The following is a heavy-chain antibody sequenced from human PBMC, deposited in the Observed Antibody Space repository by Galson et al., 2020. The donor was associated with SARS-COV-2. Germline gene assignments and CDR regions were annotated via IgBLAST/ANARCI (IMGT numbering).Heavy chain of an antibody. CDR3: ARIGDSSGWFVATDYYHYGMDV. Sequence: GESLKISCAAAGFSFSTFRMSWVRQTAGKKLEWVANIKQDGGEREYVGSVKGRFAISRDNAKNLLFLQMNSLKVEDTAVYYCARIGDSSGWFVATDYYHYGMDVWGRGTTVTVSS. D-gene: IGHD6-19*01. V-gene: IGHV3-7*01. CDR1: GFSFSTFR. J-gene: IGHJ6*02. CDR2: IKQDGGER.